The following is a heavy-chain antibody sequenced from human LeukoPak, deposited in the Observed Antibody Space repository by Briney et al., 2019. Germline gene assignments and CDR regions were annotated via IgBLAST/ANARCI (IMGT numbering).Heavy chain of an antibody. Sequence: ASVKVSWKASGYTFTGYYMHWVRQAPGQGLEWMGWINPNSGGTNYAQKFQGWVTMTRDTSISTAYMELSRLRSDDTAVYYCARYNGYCSSTSCYHQLGFDYWGQGTLVTVSS. J-gene: IGHJ4*02. CDR3: ARYNGYCSSTSCYHQLGFDY. V-gene: IGHV1-2*04. CDR2: INPNSGGT. CDR1: GYTFTGYY. D-gene: IGHD2-2*01.